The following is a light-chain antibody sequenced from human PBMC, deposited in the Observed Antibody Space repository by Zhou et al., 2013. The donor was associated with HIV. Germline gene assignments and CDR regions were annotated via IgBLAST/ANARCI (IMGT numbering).Light chain of an antibody. Sequence: DIQMTQSPSSVSASVGDRVTITCRASQGISSWLAWYQQKPGKAPKLLIYAASNLQSGVPSRFSGGGSGTDFTLTISSLQPEDFATYYCLQEYNHPWTFGQGTKVGNQT. CDR2: AAS. CDR3: LQEYNHPWT. J-gene: IGKJ1*01. V-gene: IGKV1-12*01. CDR1: QGISSW.